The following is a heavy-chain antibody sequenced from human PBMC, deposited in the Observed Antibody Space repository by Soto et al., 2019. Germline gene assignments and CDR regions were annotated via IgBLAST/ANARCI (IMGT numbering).Heavy chain of an antibody. CDR2: IIPIFNSA. V-gene: IGHV1-69*13. J-gene: IGHJ4*02. CDR3: AREVTVASYSFDF. CDR1: GGTFNNYA. Sequence: SVKVSCKASGGTFNNYALSWVRQAPGQGLEWMGGIIPIFNSANYAQKFQGGVTITADDSTSTAYMELRSLRPDDTAVYYCAREVTVASYSFDFWGQGTLVTVSS. D-gene: IGHD5-12*01.